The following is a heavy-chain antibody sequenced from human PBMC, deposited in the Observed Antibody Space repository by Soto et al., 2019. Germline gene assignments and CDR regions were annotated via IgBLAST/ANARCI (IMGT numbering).Heavy chain of an antibody. D-gene: IGHD1-1*01. CDR3: ARGGQMATTRTFDY. CDR1: GFTFSSYG. J-gene: IGHJ4*02. CDR2: IWYDGSNK. V-gene: IGHV3-33*01. Sequence: GGSLRLSCAASGFTFSSYGMHWVRQAPGKGLEWVAVIWYDGSNKYYADSVKGRFTISRDNSKNTLYLQMNSLRAEDTAVYYCARGGQMATTRTFDYWGQGTLVTVSS.